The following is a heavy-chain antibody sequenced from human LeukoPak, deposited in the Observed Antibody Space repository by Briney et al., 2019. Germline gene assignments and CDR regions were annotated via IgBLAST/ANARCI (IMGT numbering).Heavy chain of an antibody. CDR3: ARQRERRYSYDLD. CDR2: IYPGDSDT. J-gene: IGHJ4*02. V-gene: IGHV5-51*01. D-gene: IGHD5-18*01. Sequence: KDGESLKISCKGSGYSFTSYWIAWVRQMPGKGLEWMGMIYPGDSDTRYSPSFRGQVTISGDKSISTAYLQWSSLKASDTAMYYCARQRERRYSYDLDWGQGTLAIVSS. CDR1: GYSFTSYW.